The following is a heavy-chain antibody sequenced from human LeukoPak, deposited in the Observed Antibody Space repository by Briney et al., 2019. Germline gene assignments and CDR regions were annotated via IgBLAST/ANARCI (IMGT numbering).Heavy chain of an antibody. J-gene: IGHJ4*02. D-gene: IGHD1-26*01. CDR2: ISGSAGST. CDR1: GFTFSSYA. Sequence: HWGVLRLSCAASGFTFSSYAMSWVRQAPGKGLEWVSSISGSAGSTYYADSVKGRFTISRDNSKNTLYLQMNSLRAEDTALYYCAKGSGNYLADFDYWGQGTLVTVSS. CDR3: AKGSGNYLADFDY. V-gene: IGHV3-23*01.